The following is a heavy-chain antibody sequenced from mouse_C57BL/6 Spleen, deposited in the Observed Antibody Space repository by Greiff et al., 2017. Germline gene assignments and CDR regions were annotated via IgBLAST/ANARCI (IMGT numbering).Heavy chain of an antibody. CDR2: ISSGSSTI. CDR1: GFTFSDYG. CDR3: ARVGLSYYFDY. D-gene: IGHD4-1*01. V-gene: IGHV5-17*01. Sequence: DVHLVESGGGLVKPGGSLKLSCAASGFTFSDYGMHWVRQAPEKGLEWVAYISSGSSTIYYADTVKGRFTISRDNAKNTLFLQMTSLRSEDTAMYYCARVGLSYYFDYWGQGTTLTVSS. J-gene: IGHJ2*01.